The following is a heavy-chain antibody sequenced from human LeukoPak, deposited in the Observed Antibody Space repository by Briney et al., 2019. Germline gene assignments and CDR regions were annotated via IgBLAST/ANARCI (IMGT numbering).Heavy chain of an antibody. V-gene: IGHV4-31*03. CDR1: GGSISSGGYY. CDR2: IYYSGST. D-gene: IGHD6-19*01. J-gene: IGHJ3*02. Sequence: PSQTLSLTCTVSGGSISSGGYYWSWIRQQPGKGLEWIGYIYYSGSTYYNPSLKSRITISVDTSKNQFSLKMSSVTAADTAVYYCARAPPTIAVAGSAFDIWGQGTMATVSS. CDR3: ARAPPTIAVAGSAFDI.